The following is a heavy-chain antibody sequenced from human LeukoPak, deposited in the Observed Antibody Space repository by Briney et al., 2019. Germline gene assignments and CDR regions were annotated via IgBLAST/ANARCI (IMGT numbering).Heavy chain of an antibody. CDR3: ARRCSSSWYGKYYFDY. Sequence: PSETLSLTCTVCGGSVSSGSYYWRWIRQPPGTGLEWIGYIYYSGSTNYNPSLKSRVTISVDTSKNQFSLKLSSVTAADTAVYYCARRCSSSWYGKYYFDYWGQGTLVTVSS. CDR1: GGSVSSGSYY. J-gene: IGHJ4*02. V-gene: IGHV4-61*01. D-gene: IGHD6-13*01. CDR2: IYYSGST.